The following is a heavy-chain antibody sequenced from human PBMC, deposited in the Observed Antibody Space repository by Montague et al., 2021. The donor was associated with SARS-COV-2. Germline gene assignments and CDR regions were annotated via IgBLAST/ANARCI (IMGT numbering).Heavy chain of an antibody. D-gene: IGHD5-18*01. CDR2: INHSGST. J-gene: IGHJ6*03. CDR1: GGSFSGYY. Sequence: SETLSLTCAVYGGSFSGYYWSWIRQPPGKGLEWIGEINHSGSTNYNPSLKSRVTISVDTSKNQFSLKLSSVTAADTAVYYCARGRGIQLWINYYYYMDVWGKGTTVTVSS. V-gene: IGHV4-34*01. CDR3: ARGRGIQLWINYYYYMDV.